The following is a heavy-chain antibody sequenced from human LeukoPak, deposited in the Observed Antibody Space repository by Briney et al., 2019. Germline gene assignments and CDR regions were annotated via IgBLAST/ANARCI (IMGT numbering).Heavy chain of an antibody. J-gene: IGHJ4*02. CDR3: ARDMYYYDSSGYYYPYYFDY. CDR1: GLIFNKHW. CDR2: IKEDGSQK. Sequence: GGSLRLSCAVSGLIFNKHWMTWVRQAPGKGLEWVANIKEDGSQKNYVDSVKGRFTISRDNAKNSLYLQMRSLRDEDTAVYYCARDMYYYDSSGYYYPYYFDYWGQGTLVTVSS. V-gene: IGHV3-7*03. D-gene: IGHD3-22*01.